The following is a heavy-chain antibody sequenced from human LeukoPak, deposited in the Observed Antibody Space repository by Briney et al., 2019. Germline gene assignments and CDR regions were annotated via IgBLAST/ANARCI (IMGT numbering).Heavy chain of an antibody. V-gene: IGHV4-34*01. CDR2: INHSGST. J-gene: IGHJ4*02. Sequence: SETLSLTCAVYGGSFSGYYWSWIRQPPGKGLEWIGEINHSGSTNYNPSLKSRLTISVNTSKNQFSLQLISVTAADTAVYYCARAVHGSSSWYGPNYFDYWGQGTLVTVSS. CDR3: ARAVHGSSSWYGPNYFDY. CDR1: GGSFSGYY. D-gene: IGHD6-13*01.